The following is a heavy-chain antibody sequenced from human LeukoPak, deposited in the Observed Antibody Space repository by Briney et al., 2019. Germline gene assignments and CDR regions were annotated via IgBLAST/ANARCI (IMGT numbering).Heavy chain of an antibody. J-gene: IGHJ4*02. CDR1: GFSFSSYA. CDR2: ISYGGSTK. D-gene: IGHD3-10*01. V-gene: IGHV3-30*04. Sequence: GGSLRLSCAASGFSFSSYAMHWVRQAPGKGLEWVAVISYGGSTKDYADSVKGRFTMSRDNSKNTLYLQMNSLRDEDTAVYYCAKDRQAMMVRGAPWLDHWGQGTLVTVSS. CDR3: AKDRQAMMVRGAPWLDH.